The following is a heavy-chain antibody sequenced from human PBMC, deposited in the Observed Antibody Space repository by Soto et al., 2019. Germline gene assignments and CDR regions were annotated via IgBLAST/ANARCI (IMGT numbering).Heavy chain of an antibody. D-gene: IGHD3-22*01. Sequence: LALTCAVSCGSISSSNWWLWVRQPPGKGLDWIGELYHSGRTNYIPSLKSRVTISVDKSKNHFSLKLSSVPAGETAVYYCARDLFVVMTGGRYFDYWCQGTLVTVSS. CDR2: LYHSGRT. CDR3: ARDLFVVMTGGRYFDY. CDR1: CGSISSSNW. V-gene: IGHV4-4*02. J-gene: IGHJ4*02.